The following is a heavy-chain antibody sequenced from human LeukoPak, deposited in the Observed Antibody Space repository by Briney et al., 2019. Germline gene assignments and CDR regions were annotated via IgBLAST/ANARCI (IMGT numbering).Heavy chain of an antibody. CDR1: GFTVSTNY. D-gene: IGHD3-22*01. Sequence: GGSLRLSCAASGFTVSTNYMSWVRQAPGKGLEWISVIYGGSSTYYADSVKGRFTISRDNSKNTLYLQMNSLRAEDTAMYYCARTYYYDSSGYPDAFDIWGQGTMVTVSS. CDR2: IYGGSST. J-gene: IGHJ3*02. CDR3: ARTYYYDSSGYPDAFDI. V-gene: IGHV3-66*01.